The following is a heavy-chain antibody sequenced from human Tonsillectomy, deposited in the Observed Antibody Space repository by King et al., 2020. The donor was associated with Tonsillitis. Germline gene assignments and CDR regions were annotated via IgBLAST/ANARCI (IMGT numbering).Heavy chain of an antibody. D-gene: IGHD3-3*01. V-gene: IGHV3-15*01. Sequence: QLVESGGGLVKPGGSLRLSCAASGFTFSNAWMSWVRQAPGTGLEWVGRIKSKTDGGTTDYAAPVKGRFTISRDDSKNTLYLQMNSLKTEDTAVYYCTTKYYDFWSGYPSYFDYWGQGTLVTVSS. J-gene: IGHJ4*02. CDR1: GFTFSNAW. CDR3: TTKYYDFWSGYPSYFDY. CDR2: IKSKTDGGTT.